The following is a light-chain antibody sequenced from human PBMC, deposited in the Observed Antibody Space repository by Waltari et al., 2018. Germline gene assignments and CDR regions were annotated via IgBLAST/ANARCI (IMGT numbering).Light chain of an antibody. CDR2: KAS. CDR1: QDNGTW. CDR3: QQFDTYPWT. V-gene: IGKV1-5*03. J-gene: IGKJ1*01. Sequence: DIQLTQSLSTLSASVGDRVTITCRASQDNGTWLAWYQQKPGKAPELLVYKASRLQSGVPSRFSGRGSGTEFTLTISSLQPEDFATFYCQQFDTYPWTFGQGTKVDIK.